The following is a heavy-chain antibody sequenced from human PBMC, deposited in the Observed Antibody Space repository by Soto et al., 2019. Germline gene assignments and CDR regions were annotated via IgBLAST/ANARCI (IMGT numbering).Heavy chain of an antibody. CDR3: ASYGGKVTTSGKFDY. CDR2: IYYSGST. CDR1: GGSISSSSYY. D-gene: IGHD4-17*01. Sequence: PSETLSLTCTVSGGSISSSSYYWGWIRQPPGKGLEWIGSIYYSGSTYYNPSLKSRVTIPVDTSKNQFSLKLSSVTAADTAVYYCASYGGKVTTSGKFDYWGQGTLVTVSS. J-gene: IGHJ4*02. V-gene: IGHV4-39*01.